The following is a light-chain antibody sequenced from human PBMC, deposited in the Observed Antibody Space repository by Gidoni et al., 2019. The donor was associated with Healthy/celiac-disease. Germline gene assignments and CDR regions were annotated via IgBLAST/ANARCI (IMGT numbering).Light chain of an antibody. J-gene: IGLJ2*01. CDR3: QAWDSSSVV. CDR1: KLGDKY. Sequence: SYELTQPPSVSVSPGQTASITCPGDKLGDKYACWYQQKPCQSPVLVIYQDSKRPSGIPERFSCSSSGNTATLTISGTQAMDEADYYCQAWDSSSVVFGGGTKLTVL. CDR2: QDS. V-gene: IGLV3-1*01.